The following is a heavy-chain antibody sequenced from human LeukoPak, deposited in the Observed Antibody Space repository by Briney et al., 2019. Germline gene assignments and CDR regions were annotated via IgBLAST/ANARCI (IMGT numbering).Heavy chain of an antibody. CDR1: GFTFSGHG. CDR3: ARQRSSGWSQDF. CDR2: IWYDGSNK. V-gene: IGHV3-33*01. Sequence: PGGSLRLSCAASGFTFSGHGMYWVRQTPGKGLEWVAVIWYDGSNKYYADSVKGRFTISRDNSKNTLYLQMNSLRAEDTAVYYRARQRSSGWSQDFWGQGTLVTVSS. J-gene: IGHJ4*02. D-gene: IGHD6-19*01.